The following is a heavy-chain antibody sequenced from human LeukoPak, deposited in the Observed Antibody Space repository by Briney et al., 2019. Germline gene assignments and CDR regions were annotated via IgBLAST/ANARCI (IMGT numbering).Heavy chain of an antibody. CDR3: ARDSRDGDSNAFDI. J-gene: IGHJ3*02. D-gene: IGHD4-17*01. Sequence: SETLSLTCTVSGYSISSGYYWGWIRQPPGKGLEWIGSVYHSGSIFYNPSLQSRVTISIDASKNQFSLNLRSVTAADTAVYYCARDSRDGDSNAFDIWGQGTMVTVSS. V-gene: IGHV4-38-2*02. CDR1: GYSISSGYY. CDR2: VYHSGSI.